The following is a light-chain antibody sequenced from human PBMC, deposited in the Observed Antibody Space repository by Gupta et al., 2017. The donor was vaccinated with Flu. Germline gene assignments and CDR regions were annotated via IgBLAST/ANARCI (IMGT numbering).Light chain of an antibody. J-gene: IGKJ2*01. CDR2: GAS. CDR3: QHNNYYPYT. Sequence: PSPLSASGGDRVTITCRASQSISIWLGWYQKKPEKARKLIICGASRVESGVPTRFSGSGSRKEFTLTISMQQHDDFANYYYQHNNYYPYTFGQGTRLESK. V-gene: IGKV1-5*03. CDR1: QSISIW.